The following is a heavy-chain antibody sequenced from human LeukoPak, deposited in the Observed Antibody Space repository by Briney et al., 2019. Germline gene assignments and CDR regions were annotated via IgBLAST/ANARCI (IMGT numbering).Heavy chain of an antibody. Sequence: SVKVSCKASGGTFSSYAISWVRQAPGQGLEWMGGIIPIFGTANYAQKFQGRVTITADESTSTAYMELSSLRSEDTAVYYCASWPGAWYGEDFWGQGTLVTVSS. D-gene: IGHD3-10*01. CDR2: IIPIFGTA. CDR1: GGTFSSYA. J-gene: IGHJ4*02. CDR3: ASWPGAWYGEDF. V-gene: IGHV1-69*01.